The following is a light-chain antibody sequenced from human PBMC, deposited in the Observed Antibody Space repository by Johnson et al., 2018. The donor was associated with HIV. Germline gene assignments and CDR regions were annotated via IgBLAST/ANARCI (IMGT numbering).Light chain of an antibody. V-gene: IGLV1-51*01. Sequence: HSVLTQPPSVSAAPRQKVTISCSGSSSNIGKNYVSWYRHLPVTAPKLLIYDNDKRPSGIPDRFSGSKSGTSATLGITGLQTGDEADYYCVTWDTSLSPGGVFGSGTKVTVL. CDR1: SSNIGKNY. CDR2: DND. J-gene: IGLJ1*01. CDR3: VTWDTSLSPGGV.